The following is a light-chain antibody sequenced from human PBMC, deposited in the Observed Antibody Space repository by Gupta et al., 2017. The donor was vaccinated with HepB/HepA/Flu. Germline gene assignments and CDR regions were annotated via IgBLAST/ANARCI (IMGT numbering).Light chain of an antibody. CDR1: SSNIGAGYD. CDR2: GNT. J-gene: IGLJ3*02. Sequence: QSVLPHPPSVSGAPGQRVTISCTGSSSNIGAGYDFHWYQQLPGTAPNLLFYGNTGRPSGAPDRFSGSKAGTSASPTITGLQAEEEADYYCQSYDTRMDVEVFGGGTRLTVL. V-gene: IGLV1-40*01. CDR3: QSYDTRMDVEV.